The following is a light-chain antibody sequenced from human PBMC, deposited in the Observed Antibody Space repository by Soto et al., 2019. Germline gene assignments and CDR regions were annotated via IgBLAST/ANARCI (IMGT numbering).Light chain of an antibody. Sequence: DIQMTQSPSTLSASVGDRVTITCRASQSISSWLSWYQQKPGKAPKLLIYDASSLESGVPSRFSVSGSVTDFTLTIRGLKPDYVVPYECQQYQSYSRTFGQGTQVKVK. V-gene: IGKV1-5*01. CDR3: QQYQSYSRT. CDR2: DAS. CDR1: QSISSW. J-gene: IGKJ1*01.